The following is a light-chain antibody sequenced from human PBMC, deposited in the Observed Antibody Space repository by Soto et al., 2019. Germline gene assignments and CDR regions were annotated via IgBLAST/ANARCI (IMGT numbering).Light chain of an antibody. CDR1: TGAVTSGHY. CDR2: DIN. J-gene: IGLJ2*01. Sequence: QAVVTQEPSLTVSPGGRVTLTCGSSTGAVTSGHYPYWFQQKPGQAPRTLIYDINNKHSWTPARFSGSLLGGKAALTLSGAQPEDEADYYCFLSYNSARVFGGGTKLTVL. CDR3: FLSYNSARV. V-gene: IGLV7-46*01.